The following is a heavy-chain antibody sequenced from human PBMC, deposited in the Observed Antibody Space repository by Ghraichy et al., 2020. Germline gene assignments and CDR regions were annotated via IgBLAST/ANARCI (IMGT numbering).Heavy chain of an antibody. J-gene: IGHJ4*02. V-gene: IGHV3-48*02. D-gene: IGHD6-13*01. Sequence: GGSLRLSCTASGFTFRSYSMNWVRQAPGKGLECVAYISSSSSSIYYPDSVKGRFTISRDNAKNSLYLQMNSLRDEDTAVYYCAKSGSSRFDYWGQGTLVTVSS. CDR2: ISSSSSSI. CDR1: GFTFRSYS. CDR3: AKSGSSRFDY.